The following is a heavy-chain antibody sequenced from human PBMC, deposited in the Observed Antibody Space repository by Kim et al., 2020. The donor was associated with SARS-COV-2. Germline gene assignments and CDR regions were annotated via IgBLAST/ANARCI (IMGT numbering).Heavy chain of an antibody. D-gene: IGHD3-10*01. CDR3: ARHSLWGSNDYKGRGHYFDS. J-gene: IGHJ4*02. V-gene: IGHV4-39*01. CDR1: GGSIISSSYF. Sequence: SETLSLTCTVSGGSIISSSYFWGWIRQPPGKGLEWIGSIYYSGIPYCNPSLQSRVTISVDTSKNQFSLKLNSVTAADTAVYYCARHSLWGSNDYKGRGHYFDSWGQGALVTVSS. CDR2: IYYSGIP.